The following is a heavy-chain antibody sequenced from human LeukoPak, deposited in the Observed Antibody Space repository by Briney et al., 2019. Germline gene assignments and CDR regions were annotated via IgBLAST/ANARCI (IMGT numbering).Heavy chain of an antibody. CDR1: GFTVSRSY. Sequence: GGSLRLSCAASGFTVSRSYMSWVRQAPGKGLEWVSAISGSGGSTYYADSVKGRFTISRDNSKNTLYLQMNSLRAEDTAVYYCAKDRVVVPAAIALAFDIWGQGTMVTVSS. CDR3: AKDRVVVPAAIALAFDI. V-gene: IGHV3-23*01. CDR2: ISGSGGST. D-gene: IGHD2-2*01. J-gene: IGHJ3*02.